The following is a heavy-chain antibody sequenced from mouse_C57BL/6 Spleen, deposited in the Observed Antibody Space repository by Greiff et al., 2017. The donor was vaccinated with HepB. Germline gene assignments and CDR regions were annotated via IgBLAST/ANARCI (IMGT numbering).Heavy chain of an antibody. CDR2: IYPGSGST. CDR1: GYTFTSYW. Sequence: QVQLQQPGAELVKPGASVKMSCKASGYTFTSYWITWVKQRPGQGLEWIGDIYPGSGSTNYNEKFKSKATLTVDTSSSTAYMQLSSLTSEDSAVYYCARYDYDGLSYAMDYWGQGTSVTVAS. D-gene: IGHD2-4*01. J-gene: IGHJ4*01. V-gene: IGHV1-55*01. CDR3: ARYDYDGLSYAMDY.